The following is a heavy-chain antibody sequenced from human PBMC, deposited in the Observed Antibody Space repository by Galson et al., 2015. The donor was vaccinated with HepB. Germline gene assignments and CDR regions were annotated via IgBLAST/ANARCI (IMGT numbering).Heavy chain of an antibody. Sequence: SLRLSCAGSGFTFDDDALSWLRRAPGKGLEWVGYIRSKGYGGTTQYAASVKGRFTISRDDSINIAYLQMNSLKTEDTAVYYCASREDYYYESVDYWGQGTMVTVSS. CDR2: IRSKGYGGTT. D-gene: IGHD1-26*01. CDR3: ASREDYYYESVDY. CDR1: GFTFDDDA. V-gene: IGHV3-49*03. J-gene: IGHJ4*02.